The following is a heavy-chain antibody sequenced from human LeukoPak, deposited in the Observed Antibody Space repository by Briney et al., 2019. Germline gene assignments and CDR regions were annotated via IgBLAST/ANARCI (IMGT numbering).Heavy chain of an antibody. Sequence: EASVKVSCKASGYTFTSYGISWVRQAPGQGLEWMGWISAYNGNTNYAQKLQGRVTMTTDTSTSTAYMELRSLRSDDTAVYYCARVQDRYSSGYWSDPWGQGTLVTVSS. V-gene: IGHV1-18*01. CDR3: ARVQDRYSSGYWSDP. CDR1: GYTFTSYG. J-gene: IGHJ5*02. CDR2: ISAYNGNT. D-gene: IGHD6-19*01.